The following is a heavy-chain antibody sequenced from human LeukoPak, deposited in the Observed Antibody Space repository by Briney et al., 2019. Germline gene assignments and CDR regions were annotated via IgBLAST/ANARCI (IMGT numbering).Heavy chain of an antibody. D-gene: IGHD2-15*01. V-gene: IGHV1-69-2*01. CDR2: VDPEDGET. CDR1: GYTFTDYY. J-gene: IGHJ3*01. CDR3: ATLPSGGRRADAFDV. Sequence: ASVKVSCKVSGYTFTDYYMHGGHQAPGKGLEWMGLVDPEDGETIYAEKLQRRVTITADPSTDTAYMELSRLRSVDAAVYYCATLPSGGRRADAFDVWGQGTMVTVSS.